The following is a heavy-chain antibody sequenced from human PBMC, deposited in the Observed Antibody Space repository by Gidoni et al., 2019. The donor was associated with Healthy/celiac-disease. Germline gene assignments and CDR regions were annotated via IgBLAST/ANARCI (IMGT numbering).Heavy chain of an antibody. CDR3: AKSDTTSTLGYYFDY. CDR2: ISWNSGSI. Sequence: EVQLVESGGGLVQPGRSLRLSCAASGFTFADYAMHWVRQAPGKGLEWVSGISWNSGSIGYADSVKGRFTISRDNAKNSLYLQMNSLRAEDTALYYCAKSDTTSTLGYYFDYWGQGTLVTVSS. J-gene: IGHJ4*02. V-gene: IGHV3-9*01. D-gene: IGHD3-16*01. CDR1: GFTFADYA.